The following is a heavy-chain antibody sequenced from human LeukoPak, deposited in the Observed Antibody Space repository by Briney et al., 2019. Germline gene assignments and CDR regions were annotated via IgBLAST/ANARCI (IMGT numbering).Heavy chain of an antibody. J-gene: IGHJ4*02. CDR2: INAGNGNT. D-gene: IGHD2-8*01. Sequence: ASVKVSCKASGYTFTGYYMHWVRQAPGQRLEWMGWINAGNGNTKYSQEFQGRVTITRDTSASTAYMELSSLRSEDMAVYYCARDDCTNGVCYLVHWGQGTLVTVSS. V-gene: IGHV1-3*03. CDR1: GYTFTGYY. CDR3: ARDDCTNGVCYLVH.